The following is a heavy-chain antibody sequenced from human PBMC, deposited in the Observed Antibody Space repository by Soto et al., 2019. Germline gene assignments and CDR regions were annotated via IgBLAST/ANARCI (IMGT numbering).Heavy chain of an antibody. CDR2: ISTGAGNT. D-gene: IGHD3-10*01. J-gene: IGHJ3*02. Sequence: QVQLVQSGAEVKKPGASVKVSCKVSGSSFTSHVIFWMRQAPGQRPEWMGWISTGAGNTAYSQKLQGRITLSSDPSASTIFIELHSLTSEHTAVYYCAREYGSINSYKAFDIWGQGTMVTVSS. V-gene: IGHV1-3*04. CDR1: GSSFTSHV. CDR3: AREYGSINSYKAFDI.